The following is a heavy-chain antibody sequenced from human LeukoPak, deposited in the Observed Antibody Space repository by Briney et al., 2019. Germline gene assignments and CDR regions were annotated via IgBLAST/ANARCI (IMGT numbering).Heavy chain of an antibody. CDR2: INPNIGAT. Sequence: GASVKVSCKPSGYTFTGYYLHWVRQAPGQPLAWMGWINPNIGATMYAQTFRGRVTMTRDKYISTAYVELNSLRSDDTAVYYCARDRVGSGWPRPFYFENWGQGTLVTVSS. CDR1: GYTFTGYY. CDR3: ARDRVGSGWPRPFYFEN. D-gene: IGHD6-19*01. V-gene: IGHV1-2*02. J-gene: IGHJ4*02.